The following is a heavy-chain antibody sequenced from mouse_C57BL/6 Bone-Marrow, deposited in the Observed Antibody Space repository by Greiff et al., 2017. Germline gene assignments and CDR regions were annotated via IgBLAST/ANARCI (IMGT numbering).Heavy chain of an antibody. CDR3: AEVYYYGSSYFDY. CDR2: ILPGSGST. CDR1: GYTFTGYW. V-gene: IGHV1-9*01. D-gene: IGHD1-1*01. Sequence: VHLVESGAELMKPGASVKLSCKATGYTFTGYWIEWVKQRPGHGLEWIGEILPGSGSTNYHEKFKGKATFTADTSYNTAYMQLSSLTTEDSAIYYCAEVYYYGSSYFDYWGQGTTLTVSS. J-gene: IGHJ2*01.